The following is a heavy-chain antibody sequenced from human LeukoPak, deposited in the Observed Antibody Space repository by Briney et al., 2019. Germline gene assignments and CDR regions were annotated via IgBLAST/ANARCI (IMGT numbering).Heavy chain of an antibody. Sequence: ASVKVSCKVSGYTLTELSMHWVRQAPGKGLEWMGGFDPEDGETNYAQKFQGRVTMTEDTSTDKAYMELSSLRSEDTAVYYCATAQSGYYYGSGSYYSWGQGTLVTVSS. CDR2: FDPEDGET. CDR3: ATAQSGYYYGSGSYYS. CDR1: GYTLTELS. V-gene: IGHV1-24*01. J-gene: IGHJ4*02. D-gene: IGHD3-10*01.